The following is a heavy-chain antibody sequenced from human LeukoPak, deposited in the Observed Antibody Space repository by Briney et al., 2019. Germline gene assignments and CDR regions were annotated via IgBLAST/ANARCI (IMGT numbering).Heavy chain of an antibody. V-gene: IGHV4-59*08. J-gene: IGHJ3*02. CDR2: IHYTGAET. D-gene: IGHD1-14*01. Sequence: PSETLSLTCTVSGGSINSYYWRWIRQPPGKGLEWIGYIHYTGAETNYNPSLKSRLTISVDTSKNQFSLMLSSVTAADSAVYYCARQPGGTAAFDIWAQGTIVTVSS. CDR3: ARQPGGTAAFDI. CDR1: GGSINSYY.